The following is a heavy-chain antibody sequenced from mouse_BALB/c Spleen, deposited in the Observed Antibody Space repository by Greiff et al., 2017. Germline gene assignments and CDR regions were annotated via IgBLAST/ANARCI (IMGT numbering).Heavy chain of an antibody. J-gene: IGHJ3*01. CDR2: INPSTGYT. CDR3: ARDGPAWFAD. D-gene: IGHD2-3*01. Sequence: QVQLQQSGAELAKPGASVKMSCKASGYTFTSYWMHWVKQRPGQGLEWIGYINPSTGYTEYNQKFKDKATLTADKSSSTAYMQLSSLTSEDTAVYYCARDGPAWFADWGQGTLVTVSA. V-gene: IGHV1-7*01. CDR1: GYTFTSYW.